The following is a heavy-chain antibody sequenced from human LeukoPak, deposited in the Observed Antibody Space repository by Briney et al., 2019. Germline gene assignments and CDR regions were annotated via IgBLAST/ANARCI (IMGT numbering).Heavy chain of an antibody. J-gene: IGHJ3*02. CDR1: GGSISSSSYY. CDR3: ARGPYSYDSSGAFDI. D-gene: IGHD3-22*01. CDR2: IYYSGST. V-gene: IGHV4-39*07. Sequence: SEPLSLTCTVSGGSISSSSYYWGWIRQPPGKGLEWIGSIYYSGSTYYNPSLKSRVTISVDTSKNQFSLKLSSVTAADTAVYFCARGPYSYDSSGAFDIWGQGTMVTVSS.